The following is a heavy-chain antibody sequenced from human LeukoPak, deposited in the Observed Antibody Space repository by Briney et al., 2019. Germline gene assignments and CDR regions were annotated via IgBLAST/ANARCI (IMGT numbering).Heavy chain of an antibody. CDR3: ARGITMIVDLDAFDI. J-gene: IGHJ3*02. D-gene: IGHD3-22*01. CDR2: IYYSGST. V-gene: IGHV4-31*03. CDR1: GGSVSSGSYY. Sequence: SETLSLTCTVSGGSVSSGSYYWSWIRQPPGKGLEWIGYIYYSGSTYYNPSLKSRVTISVDTSKNQFSLKLSSVTAADTAVYYCARGITMIVDLDAFDIWGQGTMVTVSS.